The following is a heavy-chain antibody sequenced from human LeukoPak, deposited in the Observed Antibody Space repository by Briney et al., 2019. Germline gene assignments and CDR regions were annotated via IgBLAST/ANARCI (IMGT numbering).Heavy chain of an antibody. J-gene: IGHJ3*02. CDR3: ASCRIAAAAIDAFDI. V-gene: IGHV3-15*01. CDR2: IKSKTDGGTT. CDR1: GFTFSNVW. D-gene: IGHD6-13*01. Sequence: PGGSLRLSCAASGFTFSNVWMSWVRQAPGKGLEWVGRIKSKTDGGTTDYAAPVKGRFTISRDNSKNTLYLQMNSLRAEDTAVYYCASCRIAAAAIDAFDIWGQGTMVTVSS.